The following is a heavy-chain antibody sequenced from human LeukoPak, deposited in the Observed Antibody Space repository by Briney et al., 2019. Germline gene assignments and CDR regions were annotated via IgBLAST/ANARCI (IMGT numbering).Heavy chain of an antibody. V-gene: IGHV1-2*06. Sequence: ASVKVSCKASGCTFTGYYMHWVRQAPGQGLEWMGRINPNSGGTNYAQKFQGRVTMTRDTSISTAYMELSRLRSDDTAVYYCAREVPDSSGYYYWSHYYYYMDVWGKGTTVTVSS. CDR2: INPNSGGT. D-gene: IGHD3-22*01. J-gene: IGHJ6*03. CDR1: GCTFTGYY. CDR3: AREVPDSSGYYYWSHYYYYMDV.